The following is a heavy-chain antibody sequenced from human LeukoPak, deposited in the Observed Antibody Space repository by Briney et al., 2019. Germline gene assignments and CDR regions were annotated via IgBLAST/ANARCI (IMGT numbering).Heavy chain of an antibody. V-gene: IGHV3-21*01. CDR2: ISSSSSYI. Sequence: GGSLRLSCAASGFTFSSYSMNWVRQAPGKGVEWVSSISSSSSYIYYADSVKGRFTISRDNAKNSLYLQMNSLRAEDTAVYYCARVKETWFGELLGFCPSDYWGQGTLVTVSS. J-gene: IGHJ4*02. CDR1: GFTFSSYS. D-gene: IGHD3-10*01. CDR3: ARVKETWFGELLGFCPSDY.